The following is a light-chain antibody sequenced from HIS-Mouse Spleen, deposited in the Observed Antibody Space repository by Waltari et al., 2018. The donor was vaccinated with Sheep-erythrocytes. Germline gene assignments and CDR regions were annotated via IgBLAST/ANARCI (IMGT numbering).Light chain of an antibody. CDR2: AAS. Sequence: DIQMTQSPSSVSASVGDRVTITCRASQGFSSWLAWYQQKPGTAPKLLIYAASSLQSGVPSRVSGSGSGTDFTLTISSLQPEDFATYYCQQANSFPLTFGGGTKVEIK. J-gene: IGKJ4*01. V-gene: IGKV1-12*01. CDR1: QGFSSW. CDR3: QQANSFPLT.